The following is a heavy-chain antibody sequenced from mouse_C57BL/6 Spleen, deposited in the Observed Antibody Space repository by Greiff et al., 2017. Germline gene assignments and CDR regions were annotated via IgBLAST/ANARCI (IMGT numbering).Heavy chain of an antibody. V-gene: IGHV5-16*01. D-gene: IGHD2-2*01. CDR1: GFTFSDYY. CDR2: INYDGSST. Sequence: EVKVVESEGGLVQPGSSMKLSCTASGFTFSDYYMAWVRQVPEKGLEWVANINYDGSSTYYLDSLKSRFIISRDNAKNILYLQMSSLKSEDTATXYCARRAYGYDGAFDYWGQGTTLTVSS. J-gene: IGHJ2*01. CDR3: ARRAYGYDGAFDY.